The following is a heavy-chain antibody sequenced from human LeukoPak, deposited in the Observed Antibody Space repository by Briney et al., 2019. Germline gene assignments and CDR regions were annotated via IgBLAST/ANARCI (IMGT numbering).Heavy chain of an antibody. CDR3: ARGVFGSSWYYY. CDR1: GGSFSGYY. CDR2: INHSGST. Sequence: LETLSLTCAVYGGSFSGYYWSWIRQPPGKGLEWIGEINHSGSTNYNPSLKSRVTISVDTSKNQFSLKLSSVTAADTAVYYCARGVFGSSWYYYWGQGTLVTVSS. D-gene: IGHD6-13*01. J-gene: IGHJ4*02. V-gene: IGHV4-34*01.